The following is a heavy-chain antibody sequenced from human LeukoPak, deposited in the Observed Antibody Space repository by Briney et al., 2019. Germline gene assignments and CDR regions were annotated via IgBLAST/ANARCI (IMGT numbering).Heavy chain of an antibody. CDR3: AKDRGVGYFDY. V-gene: IGHV3-30*02. Sequence: QPGGSLRLSCAASGFTFSSSGMHWVRQAPGKGLEWVTFIRSDGSENYYADSVKGRFTISRDNSKNTLYLQMNSLRAEDTAVYHCAKDRGVGYFDYWGLGTLVTVSS. CDR1: GFTFSSSG. CDR2: IRSDGSEN. D-gene: IGHD3-10*01. J-gene: IGHJ4*02.